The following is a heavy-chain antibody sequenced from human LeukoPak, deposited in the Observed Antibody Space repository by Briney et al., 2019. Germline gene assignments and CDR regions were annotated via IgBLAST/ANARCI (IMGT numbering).Heavy chain of an antibody. Sequence: GESLKISCKGSGYTFTTYWIGWVRQVPGKGLEWMGIIYPGESDTRYSPSFEGQVTISADKSITTAYLQRSSLQASDTAIYYCARLVSRSIEVADKLPDYWGQGTLVTVSS. V-gene: IGHV5-51*01. CDR1: GYTFTTYW. CDR3: ARLVSRSIEVADKLPDY. CDR2: IYPGESDT. J-gene: IGHJ4*02. D-gene: IGHD6-19*01.